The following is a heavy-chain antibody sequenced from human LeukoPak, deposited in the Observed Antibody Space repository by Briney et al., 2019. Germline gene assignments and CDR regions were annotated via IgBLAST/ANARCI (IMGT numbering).Heavy chain of an antibody. CDR2: INPNSGGT. D-gene: IGHD6-13*01. J-gene: IGHJ4*02. CDR1: GYTFTGYY. Sequence: GASVKVSCKASGYTFTGYYMHWVRQAPGQGLEWMGWINPNSGGTNYAQKFQGRVTMTRDTSISTAYMELSRLRPDDTAVYYCARRIAAAGTIDYWGQGTLVTVSS. CDR3: ARRIAAAGTIDY. V-gene: IGHV1-2*02.